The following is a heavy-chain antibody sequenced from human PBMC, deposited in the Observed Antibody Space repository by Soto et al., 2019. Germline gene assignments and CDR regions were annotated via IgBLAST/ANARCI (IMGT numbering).Heavy chain of an antibody. V-gene: IGHV4-34*01. CDR1: GGSFSGYY. J-gene: IGHJ6*02. Sequence: PSVTLSLTCAVYGGSFSGYYWSWIRQPPGKGLERIGEINHSGSTNYNPSLKSRVTISVDTSKNQFSLKLSSVTAADTAVYYCARDRFGSGSHYYYYNGMDVWGQGTTVTVSS. D-gene: IGHD3-10*01. CDR3: ARDRFGSGSHYYYYNGMDV. CDR2: INHSGST.